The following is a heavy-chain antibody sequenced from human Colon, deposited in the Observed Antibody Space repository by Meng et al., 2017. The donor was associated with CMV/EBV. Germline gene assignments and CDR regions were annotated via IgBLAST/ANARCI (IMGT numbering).Heavy chain of an antibody. CDR2: IYYSGLS. V-gene: IGHV4-31*03. CDR3: AKKIDF. CDR1: GESMSSGGYY. Sequence: TRSLTCTVSGESMSSGGYYWTWIRQRPGRGLEWIGYIYYSGLSYYTPSLKNRLTISVDKSKNQFSMKLASVTAADTAVYYCAKKIDFWGRGTLVTVSS. J-gene: IGHJ4*02.